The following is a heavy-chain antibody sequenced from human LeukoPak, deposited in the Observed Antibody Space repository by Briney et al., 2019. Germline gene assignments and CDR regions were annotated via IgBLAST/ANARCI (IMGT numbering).Heavy chain of an antibody. CDR2: MNPNSGNT. CDR1: GYTFTSYD. V-gene: IGHV1-8*01. J-gene: IGHJ4*02. Sequence: ASVKVSCKASGYTFTSYDINWVRQATGQGLEWMGWMNPNSGNTGYAQKFQGRVTMTRNTSTSTAYMELSSLRSEDTAVYYCASRSPIRTYYYDSSGYYFDYWGQGTLVTVSS. D-gene: IGHD3-22*01. CDR3: ASRSPIRTYYYDSSGYYFDY.